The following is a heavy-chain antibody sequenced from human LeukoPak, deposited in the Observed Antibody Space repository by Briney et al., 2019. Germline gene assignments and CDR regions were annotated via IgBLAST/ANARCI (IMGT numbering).Heavy chain of an antibody. Sequence: PGGSLRLSCAASGFTFSSYSMNWVRQAPAKGLEWVSYISSSSSTIYYADSVKGRFTISRDNAKNSLYLQMNSLRAEDTAVYYCAKDLGVGRIKWYSYGGLFDYWGQGTLVTVSS. CDR2: ISSSSSTI. V-gene: IGHV3-48*01. CDR3: AKDLGVGRIKWYSYGGLFDY. J-gene: IGHJ4*02. D-gene: IGHD2-15*01. CDR1: GFTFSSYS.